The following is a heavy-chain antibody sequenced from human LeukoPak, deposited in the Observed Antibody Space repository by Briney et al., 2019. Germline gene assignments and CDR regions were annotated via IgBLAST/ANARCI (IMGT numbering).Heavy chain of an antibody. J-gene: IGHJ4*02. CDR2: IYHSGST. CDR3: ARVMSIAVAGTFDY. Sequence: SETLSLTCAVSGGSISSSNWWSWVRQPPGKGLEWIGEIYHSGSTNYNPSLKSRVTISVDKSKNQFSLKLSSVTAADTAVYYCARVMSIAVAGTFDYWGQGTLVTVSS. CDR1: GGSISSSNW. D-gene: IGHD6-19*01. V-gene: IGHV4-4*02.